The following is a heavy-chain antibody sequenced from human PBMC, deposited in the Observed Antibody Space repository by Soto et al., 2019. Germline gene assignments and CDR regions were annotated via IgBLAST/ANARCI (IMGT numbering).Heavy chain of an antibody. CDR2: INPSGGST. J-gene: IGHJ5*02. V-gene: IGHV1-46*03. D-gene: IGHD3-3*01. CDR3: ARDEVGFLEWSPNGNWFDP. CDR1: GYTFTSYY. Sequence: QVQLVQSGAEVKKPGASVKVSCKASGYTFTSYYMHWVRQAPGQGLEWMGIINPSGGSTSYAQKFQGRVTMTRDTSTSTVYMEPSSLRSEDTAVYYCARDEVGFLEWSPNGNWFDPWGQGTLVTVSS.